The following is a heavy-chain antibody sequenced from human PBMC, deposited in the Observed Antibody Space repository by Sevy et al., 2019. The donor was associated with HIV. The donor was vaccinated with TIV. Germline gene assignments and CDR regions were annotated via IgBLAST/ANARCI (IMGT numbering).Heavy chain of an antibody. CDR3: ARDDGLGPNSDWNTTDY. D-gene: IGHD1-1*01. CDR2: IWYDGSNK. J-gene: IGHJ4*02. V-gene: IGHV3-33*01. CDR1: GFTFSSYG. Sequence: GGSLRLSCAASGFTFSSYGMHWVRQAPGKGLEWVAVIWYDGSNKYYADSVKGRFTISRDNSKNTLYLQMNSLRAEDTAVYYCARDDGLGPNSDWNTTDYWGQGTLVTVSS.